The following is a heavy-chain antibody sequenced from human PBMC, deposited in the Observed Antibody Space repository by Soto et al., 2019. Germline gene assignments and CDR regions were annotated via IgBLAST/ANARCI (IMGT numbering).Heavy chain of an antibody. V-gene: IGHV3-23*01. Sequence: GGSLRLSCAASGFTFSSYAMSWVRQAPGKGLEWVSAISGSGGSTYYADSVKGRFTISRDNSKNTLYLQMNSLRAEDTAVYYCAKPSDSSGWYAVFDYWGQGTLVTVSS. CDR2: ISGSGGST. J-gene: IGHJ4*02. CDR3: AKPSDSSGWYAVFDY. CDR1: GFTFSSYA. D-gene: IGHD6-19*01.